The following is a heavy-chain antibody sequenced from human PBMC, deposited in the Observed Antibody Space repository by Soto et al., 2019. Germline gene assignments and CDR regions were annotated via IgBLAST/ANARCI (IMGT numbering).Heavy chain of an antibody. Sequence: EVQLVESGGGLVQPGGSLRLSCAASGFTFSSYWMSWVRQAPGKGLEWVANIKQDGSEKYYVDSVKGRFTISRDNAKNSLYLQMNSLRAEDTAVYYCAREPTYYYDSSGSYHGGYFDYWGQGTLVTVSS. CDR3: AREPTYYYDSSGSYHGGYFDY. V-gene: IGHV3-7*01. CDR1: GFTFSSYW. D-gene: IGHD3-22*01. J-gene: IGHJ4*02. CDR2: IKQDGSEK.